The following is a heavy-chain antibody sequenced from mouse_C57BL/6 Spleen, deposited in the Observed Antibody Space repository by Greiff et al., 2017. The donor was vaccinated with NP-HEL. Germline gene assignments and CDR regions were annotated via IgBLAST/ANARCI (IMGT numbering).Heavy chain of an antibody. V-gene: IGHV1-82*01. D-gene: IGHD1-1*01. CDR2: IYPGDGDT. CDR1: GYAFSSSW. Sequence: QVQLQQSGPELVKPGASVKISCKASGYAFSSSWMNWVKQRPGKGLEWIGRIYPGDGDTNYNGKFKGKATLTADKSSSTAYMQLSSLTSEDSAVYFCASEDGSSPAWFAYWGQGTLVTVSA. J-gene: IGHJ3*01. CDR3: ASEDGSSPAWFAY.